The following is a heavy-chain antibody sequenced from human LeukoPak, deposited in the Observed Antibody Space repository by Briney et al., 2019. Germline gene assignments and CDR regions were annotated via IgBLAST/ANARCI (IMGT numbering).Heavy chain of an antibody. Sequence: GRSLRLSCAASGFTFSNYDMHWVRQAPGKGLEWVAVISYDGTNKYYADSVKGRFTISRDNSKSTLYLQMNSLRAEDTAVYYCAKDQYGDYAKFDYWGQGTLVTVSS. CDR3: AKDQYGDYAKFDY. V-gene: IGHV3-30*18. CDR1: GFTFSNYD. CDR2: ISYDGTNK. D-gene: IGHD4-17*01. J-gene: IGHJ4*02.